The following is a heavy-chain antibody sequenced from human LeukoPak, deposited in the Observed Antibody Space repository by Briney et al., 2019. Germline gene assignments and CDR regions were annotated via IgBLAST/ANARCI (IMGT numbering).Heavy chain of an antibody. Sequence: PGGSLRLSCAASGFAFSSYWMHWVRQAPGKGLVWVSRINTDGSSTSYADSVKGRFTISRDNAKNTLYLQMNSLRAEDTAVYYCARFSTDYILDYWGQGTLVTVSS. CDR2: INTDGSST. CDR3: ARFSTDYILDY. J-gene: IGHJ4*02. CDR1: GFAFSSYW. D-gene: IGHD4-11*01. V-gene: IGHV3-74*01.